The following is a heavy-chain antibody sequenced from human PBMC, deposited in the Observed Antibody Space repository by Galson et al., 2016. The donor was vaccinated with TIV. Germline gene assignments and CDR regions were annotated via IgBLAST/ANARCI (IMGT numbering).Heavy chain of an antibody. V-gene: IGHV3-30*18. J-gene: IGHJ4*02. D-gene: IGHD2/OR15-2a*01. CDR2: ILYDGSSQ. CDR1: GFTFSHFG. CDR3: AKSGNSRSIAS. Sequence: SLRLSCAASGFTFSHFGMHWVRQSPGKGLEWLAVILYDGSSQFYADSVEGRFAISRDNSKNTLYLQMNSLGAEDTALYYCAKSGNSRSIASWGQGTLVIVSS.